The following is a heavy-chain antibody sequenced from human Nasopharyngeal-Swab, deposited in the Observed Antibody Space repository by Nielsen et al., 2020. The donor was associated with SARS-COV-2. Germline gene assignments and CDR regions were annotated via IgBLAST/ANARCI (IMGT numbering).Heavy chain of an antibody. D-gene: IGHD3-10*01. CDR1: GGSVSSGSYY. J-gene: IGHJ6*02. CDR3: ARDHYGSGSPSTDV. CDR2: IYYSGST. V-gene: IGHV4-61*01. Sequence: ESLKISCTVSGGSVSSGSYYWSWIRQPPGKGLEWIGYIYYSGSTNYNPSLKSRVTISVDTSKNQFSLKLSSVTAADTAVYYCARDHYGSGSPSTDVWGQGTTVTVSS.